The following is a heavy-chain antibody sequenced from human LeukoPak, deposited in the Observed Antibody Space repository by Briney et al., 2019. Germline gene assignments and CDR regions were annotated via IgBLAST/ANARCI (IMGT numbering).Heavy chain of an antibody. CDR2: IRNDGTNK. CDR3: ARDMSSGWWHLFDY. CDR1: GFTFSSYG. V-gene: IGHV3-33*08. Sequence: GGSLRLSCAVSGFTFSSYGMHWVRQAPGKGLEWVAVIRNDGTNKLYTDSVRGRFTISRDNSKNTMFLQMNSLRAEDTAVYYCARDMSSGWWHLFDYWGQGTLVTVSS. D-gene: IGHD6-19*01. J-gene: IGHJ4*02.